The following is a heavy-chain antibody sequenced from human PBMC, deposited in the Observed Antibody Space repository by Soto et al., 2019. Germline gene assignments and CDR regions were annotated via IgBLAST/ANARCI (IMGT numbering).Heavy chain of an antibody. CDR1: GFTFSSYG. V-gene: IGHV3-30*18. Sequence: QVQLVESGGGVVQTGKSLRLSCAGSGFTFSSYGMHWVRLAPGKGLERLAAISHDGSSNYYADSVNGRFTISRDNSQNTLYLQMHRLRVEDTAVYYCAKSPWGATIVACHHWGPGTLVTVSS. J-gene: IGHJ4*02. CDR2: ISHDGSSN. D-gene: IGHD5-12*01. CDR3: AKSPWGATIVACHH.